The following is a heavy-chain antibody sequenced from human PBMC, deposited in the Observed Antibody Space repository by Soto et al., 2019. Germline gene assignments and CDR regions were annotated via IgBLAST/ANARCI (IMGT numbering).Heavy chain of an antibody. J-gene: IGHJ4*02. CDR2: VFSSGTT. D-gene: IGHD1-1*01. Sequence: PSETLSLTCTVSGDSITSYYWTWIRQAAGKRLECIGRVFSSGTTNYNPSLKSRVTMSVDTSKNQLSLTMKSVTAADTGVYYCASHPLNWSDADSWGQGVLVTVSS. V-gene: IGHV4-4*07. CDR1: GDSITSYY. CDR3: ASHPLNWSDADS.